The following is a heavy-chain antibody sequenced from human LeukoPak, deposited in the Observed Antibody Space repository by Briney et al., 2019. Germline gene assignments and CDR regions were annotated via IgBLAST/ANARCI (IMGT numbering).Heavy chain of an antibody. CDR3: ARGTGPITGTTANGGNWFDP. Sequence: PSQTLSLTCTVSGGSISSGGYYWSWIRQHPGKGLEWIGYIYYSGSTYYNPSLKSRVTISVDTSKNQFSLKLSSVTAADTAVYYCARGTGPITGTTANGGNWFDPWGQGTLVTVSS. CDR2: IYYSGST. CDR1: GGSISSGGYY. V-gene: IGHV4-31*03. D-gene: IGHD1-20*01. J-gene: IGHJ5*02.